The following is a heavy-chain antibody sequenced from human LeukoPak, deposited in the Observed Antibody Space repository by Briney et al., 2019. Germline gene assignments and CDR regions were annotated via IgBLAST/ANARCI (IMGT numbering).Heavy chain of an antibody. CDR2: IKQDGSEK. V-gene: IGHV3-7*01. Sequence: GGSLRLSCAASGFTFSSYWMSWVRQAPGKGLEWVANIKQDGSEKYYVDSVKGRFTISRDNAKNSLYLQMNSLRAEDTAVYYCARESRVGSSWYGYYFDYWGRGTLVTVSS. D-gene: IGHD6-13*01. CDR3: ARESRVGSSWYGYYFDY. CDR1: GFTFSSYW. J-gene: IGHJ4*02.